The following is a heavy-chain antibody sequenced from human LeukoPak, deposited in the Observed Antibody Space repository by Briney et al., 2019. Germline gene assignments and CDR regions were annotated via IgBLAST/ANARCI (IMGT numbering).Heavy chain of an antibody. CDR3: AKDGHYDSSGPYYFDY. CDR2: ISGSGGGT. CDR1: GFTFSSYA. J-gene: IGHJ4*02. Sequence: GGSLRLSCAASGFTFSSYAMSWVRQAPGKGLEWVSAISGSGGGTYYADSVKGRFTISRDNSKNTLYLQMNSLRAEDTAVYYCAKDGHYDSSGPYYFDYWGQGTLVTVSS. V-gene: IGHV3-23*01. D-gene: IGHD3-22*01.